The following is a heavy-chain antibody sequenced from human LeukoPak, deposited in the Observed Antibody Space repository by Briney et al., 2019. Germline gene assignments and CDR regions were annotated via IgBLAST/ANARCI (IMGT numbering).Heavy chain of an antibody. CDR2: IRNKAKRCTA. CDR3: SRAYSTGWLGINDF. D-gene: IGHD6-19*01. J-gene: IGHJ4*02. CDR1: GFTFSDYA. V-gene: IGHV3-49*04. Sequence: GGSLRLSCTGYGFTFSDYAMSWVRQAPGKGLEWVAFIRNKAKRCTADYAASVKGRLTISRDDSKITAYLQMNSLKTEDTAVYYCSRAYSTGWLGINDFWGQGALVTVS.